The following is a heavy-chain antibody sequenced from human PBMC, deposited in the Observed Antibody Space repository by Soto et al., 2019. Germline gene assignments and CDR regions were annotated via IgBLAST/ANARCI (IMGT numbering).Heavy chain of an antibody. CDR1: GFTFSSYG. J-gene: IGHJ4*02. Sequence: QVQLVESGGGVVQPGRSLRLSCAASGFTFSSYGMHWVRRAPGKGLEWVAVIWYDGSDKYYADSVKGRFTISRDNYKNTLYLQMSSLRAEDTALYYCARDLEHYFDYWGQGTLVTVSS. CDR2: IWYDGSDK. CDR3: ARDLEHYFDY. V-gene: IGHV3-33*01.